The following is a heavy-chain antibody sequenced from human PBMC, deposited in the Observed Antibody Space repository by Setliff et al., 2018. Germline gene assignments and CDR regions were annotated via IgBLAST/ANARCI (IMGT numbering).Heavy chain of an antibody. CDR3: ARTGTYRYFDY. Sequence: PSETLSLTCTVSGGSISSGVYYWAWIRQPPGKGLEWIGRIYYRGDTYYNASLKSRPTLSVDTSKNQVSLNLRSVTAADTAVYYCARTGTYRYFDYWGQGTQVTVSS. V-gene: IGHV4-39*01. J-gene: IGHJ4*02. CDR1: GGSISSGVYY. CDR2: IYYRGDT. D-gene: IGHD1-1*01.